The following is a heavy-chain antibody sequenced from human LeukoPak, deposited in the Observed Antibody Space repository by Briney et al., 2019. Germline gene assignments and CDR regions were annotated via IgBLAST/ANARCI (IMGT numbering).Heavy chain of an antibody. J-gene: IGHJ3*02. CDR3: ASEGYGGNSDAFDI. Sequence: PGGSLRLSCAASGFTFSSYWMSWVRQAPGKGLEWVANIKQDGSEKYYVDPVKGRFTISRDNAKNSLYLQMNSLRAEDTAVYYCASEGYGGNSDAFDIWGQGTMVTVS. CDR1: GFTFSSYW. D-gene: IGHD4-23*01. V-gene: IGHV3-7*01. CDR2: IKQDGSEK.